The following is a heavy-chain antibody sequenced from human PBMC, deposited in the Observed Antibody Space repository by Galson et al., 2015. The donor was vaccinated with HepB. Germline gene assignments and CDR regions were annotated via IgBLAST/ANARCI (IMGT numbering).Heavy chain of an antibody. J-gene: IGHJ6*02. V-gene: IGHV3-64D*06. D-gene: IGHD2-2*01. CDR2: ISSNGGST. CDR1: GFTFSSYA. Sequence: SLRLSCAASGFTFSSYAMHWVRQAPGKGLEYVSAISSNGGSTYYADSVKGRFTISRDNSKNTLYLQMSSLRAEDTAVYYCVKGRGPGYCSSTSCSNYYYYYGMDVWGQGTTVTVSS. CDR3: VKGRGPGYCSSTSCSNYYYYYGMDV.